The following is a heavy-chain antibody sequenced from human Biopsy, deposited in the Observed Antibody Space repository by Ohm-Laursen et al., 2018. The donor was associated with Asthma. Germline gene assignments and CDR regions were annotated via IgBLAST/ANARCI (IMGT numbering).Heavy chain of an antibody. CDR2: ISYDGSNK. J-gene: IGHJ6*02. CDR1: GFTFGNFW. Sequence: SLRLSCAASGFTFGNFWMSWGHQAPGKGLEWVAVISYDGSNKYYGDSVQGRFTISRDNSKNTLYLQMNSLRAEDTAVYYCASYEVVTSILPLDVWGQGTTVTVSS. CDR3: ASYEVVTSILPLDV. V-gene: IGHV3-30*03. D-gene: IGHD2-21*02.